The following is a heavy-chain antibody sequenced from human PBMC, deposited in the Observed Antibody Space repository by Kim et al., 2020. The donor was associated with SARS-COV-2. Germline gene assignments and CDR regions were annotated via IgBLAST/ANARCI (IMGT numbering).Heavy chain of an antibody. CDR2: INHSGST. D-gene: IGHD1-26*01. J-gene: IGHJ1*01. CDR1: GGSFSGYY. CDR3: ARGGGSYRYFQH. Sequence: SETLSLTCAVYGGSFSGYYWSWIRQPPGKGLEWIGEINHSGSTNYNPSLKSRVTISVDTSKNQFSLKLSSVTAADTAVYYCARGGGSYRYFQHWGQGTLVTVSS. V-gene: IGHV4-34*01.